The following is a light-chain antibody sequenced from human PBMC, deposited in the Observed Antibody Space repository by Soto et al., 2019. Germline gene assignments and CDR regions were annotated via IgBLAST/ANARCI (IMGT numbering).Light chain of an antibody. CDR3: QQYINWPRT. CDR1: QSVSNN. J-gene: IGKJ1*01. Sequence: EIVMTQSPATLSVCPGERATLSCRASQSVSNNLVWYQQKPGQAPRLLIYDASARATGIPARFSGSGSGTEFTLTINSLQSEDFAVYYCQQYINWPRTFGQGTKVQIK. CDR2: DAS. V-gene: IGKV3D-15*01.